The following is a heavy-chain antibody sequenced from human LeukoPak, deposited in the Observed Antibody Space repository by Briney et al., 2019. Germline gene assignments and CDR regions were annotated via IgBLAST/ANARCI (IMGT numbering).Heavy chain of an antibody. CDR2: IYYSGST. CDR3: AREGIAAAADY. CDR1: GGSVSSGSYC. Sequence: KPSETLSLTCTVSGGSVSSGSYCWSWIRQPPGKGLEWIGYIYYSGSTNYNPSLKSRVTISVDTSKSQFSLKLSSVTAADTAVYYCAREGIAAAADYWGQGTLVTVSS. V-gene: IGHV4-61*01. D-gene: IGHD6-13*01. J-gene: IGHJ4*02.